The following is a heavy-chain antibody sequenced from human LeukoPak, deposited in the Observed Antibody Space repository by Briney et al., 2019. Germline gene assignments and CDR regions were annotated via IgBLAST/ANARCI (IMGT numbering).Heavy chain of an antibody. CDR2: IYSGGST. Sequence: GGSLRLSCAASGFTVSTNYMTWVRQAPGKGLEWVSVIYSGGSTYYADSVKGRFTISRDSSKNTLYLQMNSLRAEDTAVYYCTRDWWGGDRKPYGMDLWGQGTTVTVSS. CDR1: GFTVSTNY. D-gene: IGHD4-17*01. V-gene: IGHV3-53*05. CDR3: TRDWWGGDRKPYGMDL. J-gene: IGHJ6*02.